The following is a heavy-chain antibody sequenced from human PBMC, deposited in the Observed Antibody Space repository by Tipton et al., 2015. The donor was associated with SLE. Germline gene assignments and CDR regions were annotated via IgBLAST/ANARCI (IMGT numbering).Heavy chain of an antibody. J-gene: IGHJ4*02. V-gene: IGHV4-59*08. CDR2: IYDTGRT. CDR1: GGSINTYY. CDR3: ARNRVFYFDY. Sequence: LRLSCTVSGGSINTYYWSWIRQPPGKGLEYIGYIYDTGRTNYNPSLKGRVTISLDTSKNQFTLRLSSVTAADTAVYYCARNRVFYFDYWGQGSLVTVPS.